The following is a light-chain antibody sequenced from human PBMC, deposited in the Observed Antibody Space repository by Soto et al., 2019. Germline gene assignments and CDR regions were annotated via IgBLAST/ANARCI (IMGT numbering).Light chain of an antibody. V-gene: IGKV3-15*01. CDR3: QQYNNWPLT. J-gene: IGKJ4*01. CDR2: GPS. CDR1: QSVSSN. Sequence: EIVMTQSPATLSVSPGESATLSCRASQSVSSNLAWYRQKPGQAPRLLVYGPSTRATGIPARFSGSGSGTEFTLTISSLQSEDFAVYYCQQYNNWPLTFGEGTKVEIK.